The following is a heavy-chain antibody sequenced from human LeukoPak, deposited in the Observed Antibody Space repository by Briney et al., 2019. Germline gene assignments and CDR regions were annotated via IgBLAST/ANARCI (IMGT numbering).Heavy chain of an antibody. CDR2: NYYSGST. V-gene: IGHV4-59*01. CDR1: GGSISSYY. CDR3: ARGGVVVAAIGEAVAELWDY. Sequence: PSETLSLTCTVSGGSISSYYWSWIRQPPGKGLECIGYNYYSGSTNYNPSLKSRVTISVDTSKNQFSLKLSSVTAADTAVYYCARGGVVVAAIGEAVAELWDYWGQGTLVTVSS. D-gene: IGHD2-15*01. J-gene: IGHJ4*02.